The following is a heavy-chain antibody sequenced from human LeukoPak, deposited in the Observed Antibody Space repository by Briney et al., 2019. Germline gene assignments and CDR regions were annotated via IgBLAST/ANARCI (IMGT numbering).Heavy chain of an antibody. J-gene: IGHJ5*02. CDR3: ARRWGSGSHSDWFDP. CDR2: IYYSGSA. V-gene: IGHV4-30-4*01. D-gene: IGHD3-10*01. Sequence: SQTLSLTCTVPGGSISSGDHWWSWIRQPPGKDLEWIGYIYYSGSASYNPSLKSRVTISVDTSKNQFSLKLTSVTAADTAVYYCARRWGSGSHSDWFDPWGQGTLVTVSS. CDR1: GGSISSGDHW.